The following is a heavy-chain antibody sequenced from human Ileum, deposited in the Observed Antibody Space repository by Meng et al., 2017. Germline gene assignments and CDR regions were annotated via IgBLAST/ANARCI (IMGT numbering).Heavy chain of an antibody. CDR3: TTWYGEY. V-gene: IGHV6-1*01. CDR2: TYYRSEWQN. D-gene: IGHD3-10*01. J-gene: IGHJ4*02. CDR1: GDSTPSNRAL. Sequence: QVPVQQSAPELVTPPQALSRTGATAGDSTPSNRALWHWVRQSPSRGLEGLVQTYYRSEWQNRYGVSVKSRITITADTSRNQISLNLNSVTPEDTAVYYCTTWYGEYWGQGTLVTVSS.